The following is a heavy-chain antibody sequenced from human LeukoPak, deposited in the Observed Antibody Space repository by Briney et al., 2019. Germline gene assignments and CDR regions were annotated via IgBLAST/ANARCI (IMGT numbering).Heavy chain of an antibody. J-gene: IGHJ4*02. CDR2: ISGSGGGT. Sequence: GGSLRLSCAASGFTFSNYAMTWVRQAPGKGLEWVSGISGSGGGTYYTDSVKGRFTISRDNSKNTLYLQMNSLRAEDTAVYYCAKDTLGYCSGGICYNYWGQGTLVTVS. D-gene: IGHD2-15*01. CDR3: AKDTLGYCSGGICYNY. V-gene: IGHV3-23*01. CDR1: GFTFSNYA.